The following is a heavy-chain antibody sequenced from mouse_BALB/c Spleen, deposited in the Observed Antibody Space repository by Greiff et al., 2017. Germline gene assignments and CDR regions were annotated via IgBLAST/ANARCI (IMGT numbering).Heavy chain of an antibody. CDR3: ARYPSEYRAWFAY. J-gene: IGHJ3*01. CDR1: GYTFSSYW. Sequence: QVQLQQSGAELMKPGASVKISCKATGYTFSSYWIEWVKQRPGHGLEWIGEILPGSGSTNYNEKFKGKATFTADTSSNTAYMQLSSLTSEDSAVYYCARYPSEYRAWFAYWGQGTLVTVSA. CDR2: ILPGSGST. V-gene: IGHV1-9*01. D-gene: IGHD2-10*02.